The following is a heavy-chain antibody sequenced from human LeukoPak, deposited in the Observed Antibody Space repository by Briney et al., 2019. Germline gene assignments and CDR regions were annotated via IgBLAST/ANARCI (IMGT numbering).Heavy chain of an antibody. J-gene: IGHJ4*02. CDR2: ISYDGSNK. D-gene: IGHD5-18*01. Sequence: PGGSLRLSCAASGFTVSSNYMNWVRQAPGKGLEWVAVISYDGSNKYFTDSAKGRFTISRDNSKNTLYLQMNSLRVEDTAVYYCAKERRGFSYGFDSWGPGTLVTVSS. CDR3: AKERRGFSYGFDS. V-gene: IGHV3-30*18. CDR1: GFTVSSNY.